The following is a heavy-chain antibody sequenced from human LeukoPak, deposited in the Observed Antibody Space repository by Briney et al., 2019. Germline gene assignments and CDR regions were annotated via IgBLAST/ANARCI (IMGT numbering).Heavy chain of an antibody. Sequence: GGSLRLSCAASGFTSRRYEMNWVRQAPGKGLEWVSYISRSGDTIYFADSVKCRFTISRDNAKNSLYLQMSSLRAEDTAVYYCARDYASDYWGQGTLVTVSS. J-gene: IGHJ4*02. CDR1: GFTSRRYE. V-gene: IGHV3-48*03. CDR2: ISRSGDTI. CDR3: ARDYASDY. D-gene: IGHD3-10*01.